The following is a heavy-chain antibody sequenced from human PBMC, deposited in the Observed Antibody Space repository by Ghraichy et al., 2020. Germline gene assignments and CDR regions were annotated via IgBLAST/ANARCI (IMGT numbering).Heavy chain of an antibody. Sequence: ASVKVSCKVSGYTLTELSMHWVRQAPGKGLEWMGGFDPEDGETIYAQKFQGRVTMTEDTSTDTAYMELSSLRSEDTAVYYCATTYYGADAFDIWGQGTMVTVSS. D-gene: IGHD3-10*01. V-gene: IGHV1-24*01. J-gene: IGHJ3*02. CDR1: GYTLTELS. CDR3: ATTYYGADAFDI. CDR2: FDPEDGET.